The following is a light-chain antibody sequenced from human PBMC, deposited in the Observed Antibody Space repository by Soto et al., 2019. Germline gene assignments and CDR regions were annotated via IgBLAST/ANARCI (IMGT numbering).Light chain of an antibody. V-gene: IGKV1-5*03. Sequence: DIQLTQSPSFLSASVGDRVTITCRASQGISSYLAWYQQKPGKAPKLLIYKASTLETGAPSRSAGSGSGTGFPLTITRLQPDDFAPYSCHHYNSYSRTFGQGTKVDIK. CDR3: HHYNSYSRT. J-gene: IGKJ1*01. CDR1: QGISSY. CDR2: KAS.